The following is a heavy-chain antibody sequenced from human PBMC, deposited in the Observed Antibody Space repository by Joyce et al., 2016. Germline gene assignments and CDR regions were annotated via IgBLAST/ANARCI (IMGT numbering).Heavy chain of an antibody. D-gene: IGHD3-10*02. CDR2: IEPRDSYT. CDR3: ARHVTDWFDP. V-gene: IGHV5-10-1*03. J-gene: IGHJ5*02. CDR1: GYSFTSHW. Sequence: EVQLVQSGAEVKKPGESLRISCKGSGYSFTSHWISWVRQMPGKGLEWMGRIEPRDSYTDYSPSFEGRVTISVDKTISAAYLQWSSLRASDTAIYYCARHVTDWFDPWGQGTLVTVSS.